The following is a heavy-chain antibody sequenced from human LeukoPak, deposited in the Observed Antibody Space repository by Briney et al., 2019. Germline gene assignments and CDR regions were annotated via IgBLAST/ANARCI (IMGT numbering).Heavy chain of an antibody. V-gene: IGHV3-48*03. CDR2: IASDHTI. CDR1: GFTVSNYE. D-gene: IGHD3-9*01. Sequence: GGSLRLSCAASGFTVSNYEMNWVRQAPGKGLEWVSFIASDHTIYYADSVKGRFTISRDNSKNTLYLQMNSLRAEDTAVYYCARMFHDILTGYYNLYYFDYWGQGTLVTVSS. J-gene: IGHJ4*02. CDR3: ARMFHDILTGYYNLYYFDY.